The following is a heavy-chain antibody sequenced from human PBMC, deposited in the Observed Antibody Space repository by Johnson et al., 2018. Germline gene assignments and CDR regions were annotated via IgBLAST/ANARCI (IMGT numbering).Heavy chain of an antibody. CDR1: GFTFDDYT. J-gene: IGHJ6*02. CDR2: ISWDGGST. Sequence: VQLVQSGGGVVRPGGSLRLSCAASGFTFDDYTMHWVRQAPGKGLEWVSLISWDGGSTYYADSVKGRFTISRDNSKNTRSLQMNRLRAEDTAVYYCARARSWGIQLYYYYYGMDVWGQGTTVTVSS. V-gene: IGHV3-43*01. CDR3: ARARSWGIQLYYYYYGMDV. D-gene: IGHD5-18*01.